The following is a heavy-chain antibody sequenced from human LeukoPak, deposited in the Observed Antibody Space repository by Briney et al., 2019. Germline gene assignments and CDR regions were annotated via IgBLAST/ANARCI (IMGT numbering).Heavy chain of an antibody. J-gene: IGHJ3*01. Sequence: GGSLRLSCAASGFTFRNYGMHWVRQAPGKGLEWVALIWFDGSKKYHADSVKGRFTITRDNSNNTLYLQMNSLRAEDTAVYYCATKDILVAGASETSDVWGQGTLVTVSS. V-gene: IGHV3-33*01. CDR2: IWFDGSKK. CDR1: GFTFRNYG. CDR3: ATKDILVAGASETSDV.